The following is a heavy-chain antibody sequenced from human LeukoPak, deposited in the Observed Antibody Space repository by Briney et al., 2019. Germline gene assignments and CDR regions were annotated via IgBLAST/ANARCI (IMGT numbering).Heavy chain of an antibody. V-gene: IGHV4-34*01. J-gene: IGHJ4*02. Sequence: SETLSLTCAVYGGSFSGYYWSWIRQPPGKGLEWIGEINHSRSTNYNPSLKSRVTISVDTSKNQFSLKLSSVTAADTAVYYCARGESRGATGKPKYDYWGQGTLVTVSS. D-gene: IGHD1-26*01. CDR2: INHSRST. CDR1: GGSFSGYY. CDR3: ARGESRGATGKPKYDY.